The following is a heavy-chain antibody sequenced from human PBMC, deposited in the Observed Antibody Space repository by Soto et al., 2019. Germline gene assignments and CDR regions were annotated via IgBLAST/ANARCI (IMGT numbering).Heavy chain of an antibody. V-gene: IGHV1-24*01. CDR2: FDPEEGET. Sequence: ASVKVSCKVSGYTLTELSMHWVRQAPGKGLEWMGGFDPEEGETIYAQKFQGRVTMTEDTSTDTAYMEPSSLRSEDTAVYYCATVTFKLGMSMDYWGQGTLVTVSS. CDR3: ATVTFKLGMSMDY. J-gene: IGHJ4*02. D-gene: IGHD7-27*01. CDR1: GYTLTELS.